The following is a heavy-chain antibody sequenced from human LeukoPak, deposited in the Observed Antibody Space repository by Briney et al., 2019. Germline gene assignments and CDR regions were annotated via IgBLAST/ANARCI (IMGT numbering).Heavy chain of an antibody. V-gene: IGHV4-4*07. J-gene: IGHJ4*02. CDR3: ARGSSGSTRRYYFDY. Sequence: LETLSLTCTVSGASISGYYWNWVRQPAGKGLEWVGRLYSNEDTYYNPSLKSRLTMSLDTSKNQFSLKLRSVTAADTAVYFCARGSSGSTRRYYFDYWGQGALVTVSS. CDR1: GASISGYY. CDR2: LYSNEDT. D-gene: IGHD3-22*01.